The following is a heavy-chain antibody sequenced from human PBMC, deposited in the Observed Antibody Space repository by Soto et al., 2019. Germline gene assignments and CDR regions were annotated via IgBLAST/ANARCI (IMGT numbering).Heavy chain of an antibody. CDR2: VTPSSGYT. J-gene: IGHJ6*01. CDR1: EFTFSSYS. D-gene: IGHD3-16*01. CDR3: VRNKGGGTQYYHYYGMDV. Sequence: WGSLRLACASSEFTFSSYSMTWVRQAPGKGLEWVSCVTPSSGYTYYTDSVKGRFTISRDNAKNSLYLQMNRLRAEDTAVYYCVRNKGGGTQYYHYYGMDVWGQGTPVTVSS. V-gene: IGHV3-21*01.